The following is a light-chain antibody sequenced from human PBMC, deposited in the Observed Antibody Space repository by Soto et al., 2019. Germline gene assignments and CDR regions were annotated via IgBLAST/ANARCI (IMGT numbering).Light chain of an antibody. CDR3: QQYYTLPYS. Sequence: DIVMTQSPDSLAVSLGERATINCKSSQSVFHTSYNRNYVAWYLQKPGQPPKVLMYWASTRESGVPDRFSGSGSGKDFTLTITSLQPEDVAVYDCQQYYTLPYSFGQGTELESK. V-gene: IGKV4-1*01. J-gene: IGKJ2*03. CDR2: WAS. CDR1: QSVFHTSYNRNY.